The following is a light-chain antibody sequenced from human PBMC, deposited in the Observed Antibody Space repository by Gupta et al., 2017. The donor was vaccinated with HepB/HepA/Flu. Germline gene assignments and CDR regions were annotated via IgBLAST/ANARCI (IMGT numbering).Light chain of an antibody. CDR3: QAWYRNTVI. Sequence: SYDLTQPPSVSVSPGQTASITCSGDKLEDKYTCWYRQKPGPSPVLVITHDNRRPSGIPERFSGSNSGNTATLTNRGNQAMDEADYYCQAWYRNTVIFGGGTKLTVL. CDR1: KLEDKY. CDR2: HDN. J-gene: IGLJ2*01. V-gene: IGLV3-1*01.